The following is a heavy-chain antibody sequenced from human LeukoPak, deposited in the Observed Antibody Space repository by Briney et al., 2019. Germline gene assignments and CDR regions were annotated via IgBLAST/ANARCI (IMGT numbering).Heavy chain of an antibody. CDR2: VYYTGYS. J-gene: IGHJ4*02. Sequence: SETLSLTCSVSGGLISSSGNFYWGWIRQVPGKGLEWIGSVYYTGYSYDNPSLKSRVTISVDTSKNQFSLKLNSVTAADTAVCYCARDRVRGNSNPFFDYWGQGTLVTVSS. CDR3: ARDRVRGNSNPFFDY. D-gene: IGHD4-11*01. CDR1: GGLISSSGNFY. V-gene: IGHV4-39*07.